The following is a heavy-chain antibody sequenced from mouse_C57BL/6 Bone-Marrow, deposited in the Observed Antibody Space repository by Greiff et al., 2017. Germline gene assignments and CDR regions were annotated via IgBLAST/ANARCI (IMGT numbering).Heavy chain of an antibody. V-gene: IGHV1-59*01. CDR2: IDPSDSYT. CDR1: GYTFTSYW. Sequence: QVQLQQPGAELVRPGTSVKLSCKASGYTFTSYWMHWVKQRPGQGLEWIGVIDPSDSYTNYNQKFKGKATLTVDTSSSTAYMQLSSLTSEDSAVYYCAIDDYGSSSWFAYWGQGTLVTVSA. CDR3: AIDDYGSSSWFAY. D-gene: IGHD1-1*01. J-gene: IGHJ3*01.